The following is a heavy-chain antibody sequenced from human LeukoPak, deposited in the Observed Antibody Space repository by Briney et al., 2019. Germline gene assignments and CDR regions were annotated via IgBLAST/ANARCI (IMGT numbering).Heavy chain of an antibody. D-gene: IGHD1-1*01. J-gene: IGHJ6*03. CDR3: ARGRNWNDNSHYYYYMDV. CDR2: INAGNGNT. CDR1: GYTFTSYA. V-gene: IGHV1-3*01. Sequence: ASVKVSCKASGYTFTSYAMHWVRQAPGQRLEWMGWINAGNGNTNYAQKLQGRVTMTTDTSTSTAYMELRSLRSDDTAVYYCARGRNWNDNSHYYYYMDVWGKGTTVTVSS.